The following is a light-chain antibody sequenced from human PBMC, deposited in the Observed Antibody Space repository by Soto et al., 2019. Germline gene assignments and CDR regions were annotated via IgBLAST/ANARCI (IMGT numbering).Light chain of an antibody. CDR2: GSS. J-gene: IGKJ2*03. Sequence: EVVLTQSPGTLSLSPGERATLSCRASQSVSNNYLAWYQQKPGQGPRLLIFGSSDRATGIPDRFSGSGSGTNFTLTITGLEPEDFAVYNCQQYVSPHPYSFGQGTKLETK. V-gene: IGKV3-20*01. CDR3: QQYVSPHPYS. CDR1: QSVSNNY.